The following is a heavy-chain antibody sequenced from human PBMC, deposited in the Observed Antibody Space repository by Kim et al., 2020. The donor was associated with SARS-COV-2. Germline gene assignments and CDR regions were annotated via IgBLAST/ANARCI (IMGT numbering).Heavy chain of an antibody. J-gene: IGHJ4*02. CDR3: AREGQYYDSSGYYADY. CDR1: GGSISSGGYY. D-gene: IGHD3-22*01. CDR2: IYYSGST. Sequence: SETLSLTCTVSGGSISSGGYYWSWIRQHPGKGLEWIGYIYYSGSTYYNPSLKSRVTISVDTSKNQFSLKLSSVTAADTAVYYCAREGQYYDSSGYYADYWGQGTLVTVSS. V-gene: IGHV4-31*03.